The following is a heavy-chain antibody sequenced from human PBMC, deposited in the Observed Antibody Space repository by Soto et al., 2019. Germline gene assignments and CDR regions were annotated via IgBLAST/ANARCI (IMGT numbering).Heavy chain of an antibody. D-gene: IGHD6-6*01. V-gene: IGHV5-51*01. J-gene: IGHJ4*02. CDR1: GYSFTSYW. Sequence: GESLKISCKGSGYSFTSYWIGWVRQMPGKGLEWMGIIYPGDSDTRYSPSFQGQVTISADKSISTAYLQWSSLKASDTAMYYCARHPSSARIAARLWGYYFDYWGQGTLVTVSS. CDR2: IYPGDSDT. CDR3: ARHPSSARIAARLWGYYFDY.